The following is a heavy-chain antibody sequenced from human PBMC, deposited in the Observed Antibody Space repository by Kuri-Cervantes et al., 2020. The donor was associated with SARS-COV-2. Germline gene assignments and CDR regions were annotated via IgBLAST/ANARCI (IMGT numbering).Heavy chain of an antibody. Sequence: LRLSCTVSGGSISSGSYYWSWIRQPAGKGLEWIGRIYTSGSTNYNPSLKSRVTISVDTSKNQFSLKLSSVTAADTAVYHCARGRADIWGQGTMVTVSS. CDR1: GGSISSGSYY. CDR2: IYTSGST. V-gene: IGHV4-61*02. CDR3: ARGRADI. J-gene: IGHJ3*02.